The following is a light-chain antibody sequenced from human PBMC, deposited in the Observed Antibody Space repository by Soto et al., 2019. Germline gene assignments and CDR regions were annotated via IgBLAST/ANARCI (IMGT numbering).Light chain of an antibody. Sequence: EIVLTQSPGTLSLSPGERATLSCRASHSVSRNLAWYQQKPGQAPRLLIYGAFTRATGIPARFSGSGSGTDFTLTISSLEPEDFAVYYCQQLTDWPPQWTFGQGTKVDIK. CDR2: GAF. J-gene: IGKJ1*01. CDR1: HSVSRN. V-gene: IGKV3-11*01. CDR3: QQLTDWPPQWT.